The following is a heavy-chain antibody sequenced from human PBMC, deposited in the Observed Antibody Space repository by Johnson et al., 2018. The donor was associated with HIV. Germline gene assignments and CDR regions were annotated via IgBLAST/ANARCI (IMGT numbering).Heavy chain of an antibody. V-gene: IGHV3-13*01. Sequence: VQLVESGGVVVQPGGSLRLSCAPSGFTFSSYDMHWVRQATGKGLEWVSAIGTAGDTYYPGSVKGRFTISRDNAKNSLYLQMNSLTAEDTALYYCARESLLITPRRDDAFDIWGQGTMVTVSS. D-gene: IGHD6-6*01. CDR2: IGTAGDT. J-gene: IGHJ3*02. CDR1: GFTFSSYD. CDR3: ARESLLITPRRDDAFDI.